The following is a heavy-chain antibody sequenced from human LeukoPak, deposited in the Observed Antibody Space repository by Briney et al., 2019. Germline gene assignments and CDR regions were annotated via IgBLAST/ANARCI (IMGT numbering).Heavy chain of an antibody. J-gene: IGHJ4*02. CDR1: GYTFTSYY. D-gene: IGHD3-22*01. V-gene: IGHV1-46*01. CDR3: ARREPTYYYDSSGYYYAEDY. CDR2: INPSGGST. Sequence: ASVKVCCKASGYTFTSYYMHWVRQAPGQGLEWMGIINPSGGSTSYAQKFQGRVTMTRDTSTSTVYMELSSLRSEDTAVYYCARREPTYYYDSSGYYYAEDYWGQGTLVTVSS.